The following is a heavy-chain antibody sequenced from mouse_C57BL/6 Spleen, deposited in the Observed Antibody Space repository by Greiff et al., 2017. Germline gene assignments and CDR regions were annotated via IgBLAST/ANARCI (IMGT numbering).Heavy chain of an antibody. V-gene: IGHV5-9-1*02. Sequence: EVHLVESGEGLVKPGGSLKLSCAASGFTFSSYAMSWVRQTPEKRLEWVAYISSGGDYIYYADTVKGRFTISRDNARNTLYLQMSSLKYEDTAMYYCKRDGTKVVGRYYFDDWGQGTTLTVSS. CDR3: KRDGTKVVGRYYFDD. D-gene: IGHD1-1*01. J-gene: IGHJ2*01. CDR2: ISSGGDYI. CDR1: GFTFSSYA.